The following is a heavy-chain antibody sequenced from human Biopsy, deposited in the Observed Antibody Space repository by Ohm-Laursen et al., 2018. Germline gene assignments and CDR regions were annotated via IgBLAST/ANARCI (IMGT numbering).Heavy chain of an antibody. J-gene: IGHJ4*02. CDR1: GFTFSSHG. CDR3: LKEAATGYYRTADF. D-gene: IGHD3-9*01. V-gene: IGHV3-30*18. CDR2: FSYDGINK. Sequence: SLRLSCTASGFTFSSHGMHWVRQAPGKGLEWVAHFSYDGINKHYADSVKGRFTISRDNSKNTLSLQMNSLRVEDTAMYYCLKEAATGYYRTADFWGQGTLVTVSS.